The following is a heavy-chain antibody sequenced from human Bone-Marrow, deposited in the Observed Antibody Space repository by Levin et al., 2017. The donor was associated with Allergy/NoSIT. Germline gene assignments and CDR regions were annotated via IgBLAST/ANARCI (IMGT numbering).Heavy chain of an antibody. V-gene: IGHV3-9*01. J-gene: IGHJ4*02. Sequence: LSLTCAASGFTFDDYAMHWVRQAPGKGLEWVSGISWNSGSIGYADSVKGRFTISRDNAKNSLYLQMNSLRAEDTALYYCAKEKNSSGWLNPFDYWGQGTLVTVSS. D-gene: IGHD6-19*01. CDR3: AKEKNSSGWLNPFDY. CDR1: GFTFDDYA. CDR2: ISWNSGSI.